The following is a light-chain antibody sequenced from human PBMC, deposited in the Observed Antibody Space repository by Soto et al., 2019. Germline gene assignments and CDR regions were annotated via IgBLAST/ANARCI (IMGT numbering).Light chain of an antibody. V-gene: IGKV3-20*01. Sequence: IGLTQSAGALSLSPGERATLSCMASQSVSNSYLAWYQQKPGQAPRLLMYGASNRATGIPDRFSGSGSETDCTLTISRLEPEDVTVYYCQQYGTTRITLGQGTRLEI. CDR2: GAS. J-gene: IGKJ5*01. CDR1: QSVSNSY. CDR3: QQYGTTRIT.